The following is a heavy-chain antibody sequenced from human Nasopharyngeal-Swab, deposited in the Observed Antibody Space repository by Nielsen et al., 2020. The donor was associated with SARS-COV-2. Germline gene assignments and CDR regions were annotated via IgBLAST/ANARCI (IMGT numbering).Heavy chain of an antibody. Sequence: GGSLRLSCAASGFTFSSYWMSWVRQAPGKGLEWVAVISYDGSNKYYADSVKGRFTISRDNSKNTLYLQMNSLRAEDTAVYYCARDPHTSPYYYYYYMDVWGKGTTVTVSS. D-gene: IGHD2-2*01. CDR3: ARDPHTSPYYYYYYMDV. CDR1: GFTFSSYW. CDR2: ISYDGSNK. J-gene: IGHJ6*03. V-gene: IGHV3-30-3*01.